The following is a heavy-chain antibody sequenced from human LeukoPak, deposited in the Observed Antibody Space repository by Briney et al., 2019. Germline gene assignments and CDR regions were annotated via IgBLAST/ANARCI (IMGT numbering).Heavy chain of an antibody. CDR1: GYSISSGYY. J-gene: IGHJ3*02. CDR2: IYHSGST. D-gene: IGHD3-22*01. Sequence: SETLSLTCTVSGYSISSGYYWGWIRQPPGKGLEWIGSIYHSGSTYYHPSLKSRVTISVDTSKNQFSLKLSSVTAADTAVYYCARSLYYDSSGYYHDAFDIWGQGTMVTVSS. V-gene: IGHV4-38-2*02. CDR3: ARSLYYDSSGYYHDAFDI.